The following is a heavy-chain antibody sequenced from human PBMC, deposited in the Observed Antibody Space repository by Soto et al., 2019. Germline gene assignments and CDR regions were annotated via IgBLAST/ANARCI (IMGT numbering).Heavy chain of an antibody. CDR3: ARGHIPYYYGSGSPFDY. J-gene: IGHJ4*02. V-gene: IGHV4-34*01. D-gene: IGHD3-10*01. CDR1: GGSFSGYY. CDR2: INHSGST. Sequence: PSETLSLTCAVYGGSFSGYYWSWIRQPPGKGLEWIGEINHSGSTNYNPSLKSRVTISVDTSKNQFSLKLSSVTAADTAVYYCARGHIPYYYGSGSPFDYWGQGTLVTVSS.